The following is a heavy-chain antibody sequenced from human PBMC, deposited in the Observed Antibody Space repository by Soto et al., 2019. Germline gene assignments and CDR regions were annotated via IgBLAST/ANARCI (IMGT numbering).Heavy chain of an antibody. Sequence: PGGALRLSCAASGFTFSSYSMNWVRQAPGKGLEWVSSISSSSSYIYYADSVKGRFTISRDNAKNSLYLQMNSLRAEDTAVYYWESINSNYGYYYGMDVWGQGTTVT. J-gene: IGHJ6*02. CDR3: ESINSNYGYYYGMDV. D-gene: IGHD4-4*01. CDR2: ISSSSSYI. CDR1: GFTFSSYS. V-gene: IGHV3-21*01.